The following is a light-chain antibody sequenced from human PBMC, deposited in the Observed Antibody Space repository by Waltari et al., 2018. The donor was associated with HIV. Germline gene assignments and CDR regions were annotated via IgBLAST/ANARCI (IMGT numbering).Light chain of an antibody. J-gene: IGLJ1*01. CDR2: DVS. V-gene: IGLV2-11*01. CDR3: CAYAAAHISYV. CDR1: RSDVGDYNY. Sequence: QSALTQPPSVSGSPGQSVTISCTGTRSDVGDYNYVSWYQQHPGKAPKLIIFDVSQRPSRVPYRFPGSKSGSTASLTISGLQTEYEADYFCCAYAAAHISYVFGSGTKVAVL.